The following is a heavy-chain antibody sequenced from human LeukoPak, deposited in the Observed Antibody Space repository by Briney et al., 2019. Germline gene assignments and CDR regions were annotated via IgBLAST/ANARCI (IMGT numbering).Heavy chain of an antibody. J-gene: IGHJ4*02. CDR3: ARLDYYGSGSYGAFDY. Sequence: SETLSLTCTVSGGSISSSSYYWGWIRQPPGKGLEWIGSIYYSASTYYNPSLKSRVTISVDTSKNQFSLKLSSVTAADTAVYYCARLDYYGSGSYGAFDYWGQGTLVTVSS. CDR1: GGSISSSSYY. CDR2: IYYSAST. D-gene: IGHD3-10*01. V-gene: IGHV4-39*01.